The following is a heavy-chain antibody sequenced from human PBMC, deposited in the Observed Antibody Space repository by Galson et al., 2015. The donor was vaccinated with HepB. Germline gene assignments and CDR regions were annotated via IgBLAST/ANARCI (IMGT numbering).Heavy chain of an antibody. Sequence: SLRLSCAAYGFSFSNFAMTWVRQAPGKGLEWVSAIGGSGTRIYYADSVKGRFTISRDNSKNTLYLQMNSLRAEDTAVYYCAKMRGPGSHYNSGMGVWGQGTTVTVSS. V-gene: IGHV3-23*01. J-gene: IGHJ6*02. CDR2: IGGSGTRI. D-gene: IGHD3-10*01. CDR3: AKMRGPGSHYNSGMGV. CDR1: GFSFSNFA.